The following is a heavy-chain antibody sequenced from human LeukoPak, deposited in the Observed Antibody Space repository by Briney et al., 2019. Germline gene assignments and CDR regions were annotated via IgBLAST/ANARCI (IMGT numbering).Heavy chain of an antibody. V-gene: IGHV4-4*07. CDR3: ARGPYSYDSSGAFDI. Sequence: SETLSLTCTVSGGSISSYYWSWIRQPAGKGLEWIGRISSSGSTNYNPSLKGRVTISVDTSKNQFSLKLSSVTAADTAVYFCARGPYSYDSSGAFDIWGQGTMVTVFS. CDR2: ISSSGST. D-gene: IGHD3-22*01. CDR1: GGSISSYY. J-gene: IGHJ3*02.